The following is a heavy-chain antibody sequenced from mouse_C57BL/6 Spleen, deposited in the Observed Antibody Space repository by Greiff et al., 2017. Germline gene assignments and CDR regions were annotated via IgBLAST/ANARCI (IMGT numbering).Heavy chain of an antibody. V-gene: IGHV1-72*01. Sequence: QVQLQQPGAELVKPGASVKLSCKASGYTFTSYWMHWVKQRPGRGLEWIGRIDPNSGGTKYKEKFKSKATLTVDKPTSTAYMQLSRLTSEDSAVYYCARHPIYYDYEIYAMDYWGQGTSVTVSS. D-gene: IGHD2-4*01. CDR3: ARHPIYYDYEIYAMDY. CDR1: GYTFTSYW. J-gene: IGHJ4*01. CDR2: IDPNSGGT.